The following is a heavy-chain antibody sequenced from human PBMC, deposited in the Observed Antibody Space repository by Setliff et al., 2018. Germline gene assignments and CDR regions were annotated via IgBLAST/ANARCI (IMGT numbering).Heavy chain of an antibody. CDR3: VRDTTSGWMLTN. CDR1: GFTFSSHW. J-gene: IGHJ4*02. Sequence: GGSLRLSCAAAGFTFSSHWMHWVRQAPGKRLMWVSRINNDGSSTTYEDSVKGRFTISRDNAKNTLYLQMNSLRAEDTAVYYCVRDTTSGWMLTNWGQGTLVTVSS. V-gene: IGHV3-74*01. CDR2: INNDGSST. D-gene: IGHD6-25*01.